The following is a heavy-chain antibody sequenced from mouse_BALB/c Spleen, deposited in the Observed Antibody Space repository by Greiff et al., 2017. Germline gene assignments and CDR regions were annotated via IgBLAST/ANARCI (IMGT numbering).Heavy chain of an antibody. CDR1: GYTFTDYE. D-gene: IGHD2-3*01. CDR2: IDPETGGT. CDR3: TRGLLEGYYFDY. J-gene: IGHJ2*01. V-gene: IGHV1-15*01. Sequence: QVQLQQSGAELVRPGASVTLSCKASGYTFTDYEMHWVKQTPVHGLEWIGAIDPETGGTAYNQKFKGKATLTADKSSSTAYMELRSLTSEDSAVYYCTRGLLEGYYFDYWGQGTTLTVSS.